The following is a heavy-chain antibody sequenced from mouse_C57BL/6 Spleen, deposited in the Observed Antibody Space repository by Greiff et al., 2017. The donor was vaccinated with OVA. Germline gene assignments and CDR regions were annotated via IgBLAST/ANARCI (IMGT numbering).Heavy chain of an antibody. D-gene: IGHD2-2*01. J-gene: IGHJ2*01. V-gene: IGHV1-61*01. CDR2: IYPSDSKT. Sequence: VQLQQPGAELVRPGSSVKLSCKASGYTFTSYWMDWVKQSPGQGLEWIGNIYPSDSKTHYNQKFKDKATLTVDKSSSTAYMQLSSLTSEDSAVYDCASSRLRRGNFDYWGQGTTLTVSS. CDR3: ASSRLRRGNFDY. CDR1: GYTFTSYW.